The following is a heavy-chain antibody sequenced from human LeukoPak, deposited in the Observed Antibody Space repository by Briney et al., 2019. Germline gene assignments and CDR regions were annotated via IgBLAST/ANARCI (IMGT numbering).Heavy chain of an antibody. CDR2: ISISDSII. J-gene: IGHJ4*02. D-gene: IGHD2-2*02. CDR1: GFTFSSYE. CDR3: ASPADIPDY. V-gene: IGHV3-48*03. Sequence: GGSLRLSCAASGFTFSSYEMNWVRQAPGKGLEWVSYISISDSIIYYADSMKGRFTISRDNAKSSLYLQMHSLRAEDTAVYYCASPADIPDYWGQGTLVTVSS.